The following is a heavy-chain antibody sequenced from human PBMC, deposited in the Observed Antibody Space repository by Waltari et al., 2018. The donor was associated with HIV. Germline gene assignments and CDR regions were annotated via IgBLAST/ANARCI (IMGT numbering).Heavy chain of an antibody. CDR2: IYTSGST. Sequence: QVQLQESGPGLMKPSQTLSLTCPVSGGSISSGSSYWSWIRQPAGKGLEWIGRIYTSGSTNYNPSLKSRVTISVDTSKNQFSLKLSSVTAADTAVYYCARRGIQLWFYAFDIWGQGTMVTVSS. CDR1: GGSISSGSSY. CDR3: ARRGIQLWFYAFDI. V-gene: IGHV4-61*02. D-gene: IGHD5-18*01. J-gene: IGHJ3*02.